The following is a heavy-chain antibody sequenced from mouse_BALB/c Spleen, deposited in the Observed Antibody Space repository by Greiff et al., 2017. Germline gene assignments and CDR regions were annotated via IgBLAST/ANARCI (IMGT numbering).Heavy chain of an antibody. V-gene: IGHV14-3*02. J-gene: IGHJ2*01. CDR3: ARPYYYGSSSYYFDY. Sequence: VQLQQSGAELVKPGASVKLSCTASGFNIKDTYMHWVKQRPEQGLEWIGRIDPANGNTKYDPKFQGKATITADTSSNTAYLQLSSLTSEDTAVYYCARPYYYGSSSYYFDYGGQGTTLTVSS. CDR1: GFNIKDTY. D-gene: IGHD1-1*01. CDR2: IDPANGNT.